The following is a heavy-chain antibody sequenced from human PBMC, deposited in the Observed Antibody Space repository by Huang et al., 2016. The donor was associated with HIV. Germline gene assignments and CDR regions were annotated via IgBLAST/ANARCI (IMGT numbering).Heavy chain of an antibody. CDR2: IYPAVSDA. CDR3: ARLTGDSDFWNSYYKRYWYVDL. CDR1: GYTFTSYW. J-gene: IGHJ2*01. Sequence: EMQLVQSGPEMKKPGESLRISCKASGYTFTSYWIGWVRQMPGKGLECMGVIYPAVSDAKYSPSFGGQVTFSGDKSINTAYLQLTNVRAADTATYYCARLTGDSDFWNSYYKRYWYVDLWGRGTLVAVSS. D-gene: IGHD3-3*01. V-gene: IGHV5-51*01.